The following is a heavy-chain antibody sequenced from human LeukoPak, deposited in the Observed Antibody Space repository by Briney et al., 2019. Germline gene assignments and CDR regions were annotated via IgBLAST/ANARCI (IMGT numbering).Heavy chain of an antibody. D-gene: IGHD2-21*02. CDR3: ARGRRVVTATNWFDP. Sequence: ASVTVSCKASGYTFTGYYMHWVRQAPGQGLEWMGWINPNSGGTNYAQKFQGRVTMTRDTSISTAYMELSRLRSDDTAVYYCARGRRVVTATNWFDPWGQGTLVTVSS. V-gene: IGHV1-2*02. J-gene: IGHJ5*02. CDR1: GYTFTGYY. CDR2: INPNSGGT.